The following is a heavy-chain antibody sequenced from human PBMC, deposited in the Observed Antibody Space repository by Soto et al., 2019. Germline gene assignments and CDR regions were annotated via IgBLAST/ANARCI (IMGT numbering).Heavy chain of an antibody. Sequence: EVQLVESGGGLVQPGGSLRLSCAVSGFTFSNSWLSWVRQAPGKGLEWVANINQDGSDKYYVDSVKGRFTISRDNAKNSLYLQMNSLRAEDTAIYYCASVAPVMSPGYWGQGTLVTVSS. CDR2: INQDGSDK. CDR3: ASVAPVMSPGY. CDR1: GFTFSNSW. D-gene: IGHD3-16*01. V-gene: IGHV3-7*05. J-gene: IGHJ4*02.